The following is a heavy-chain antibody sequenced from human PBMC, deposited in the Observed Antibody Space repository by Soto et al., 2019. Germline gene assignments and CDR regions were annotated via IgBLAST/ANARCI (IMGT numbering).Heavy chain of an antibody. V-gene: IGHV3-23*01. CDR3: AKDRAPSDV. CDR1: GFIFSNFA. CDR2: ISGSGGST. Sequence: EEQLLESGEGLAQPGGSLRLSCAASGFIFSNFAMNWVRQAPGKGLEWVSTISGSGGSTYYADSVKGRFTISRDNSKNMLYVQMNSLRVEDTAVYYCAKDRAPSDVWGQGTTVTVSS. J-gene: IGHJ6*02.